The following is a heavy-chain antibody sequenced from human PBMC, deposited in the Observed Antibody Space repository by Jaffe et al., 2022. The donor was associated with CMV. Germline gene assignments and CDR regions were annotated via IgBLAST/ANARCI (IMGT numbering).Heavy chain of an antibody. CDR1: GLTLSNDW. CDR3: ARVNSGRIDY. J-gene: IGHJ4*02. Sequence: EVQLVESGGGLVKPGGSLRLSCAASGLTLSNDWMSWVRQAPGKGLEWVGRIKSRTDGGTTDYIAPVQGRFTISRDDSKNTLYLQMNSLKTDDTAVYYCARVNSGRIDYWGQGTLVTVSS. V-gene: IGHV3-15*01. CDR2: IKSRTDGGTT. D-gene: IGHD2-15*01.